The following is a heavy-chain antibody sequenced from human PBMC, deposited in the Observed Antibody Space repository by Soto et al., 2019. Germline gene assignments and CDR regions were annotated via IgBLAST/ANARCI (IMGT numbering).Heavy chain of an antibody. J-gene: IGHJ5*02. V-gene: IGHV4-4*02. CDR3: AGLGMVAAHREFDP. D-gene: IGHD2-15*01. CDR2: INQSGSP. CDR1: SGTISSSNW. Sequence: QVQLQESGPGLVKPSGTLSLTCAVSSGTISSSNWWTWVRQPPGKGLEWIGEINQSGSPNYNPSLRSRVTISVDKSKSQFFLKLSSLTAADTAIYYCAGLGMVAAHREFDPWGQGTLATVSS.